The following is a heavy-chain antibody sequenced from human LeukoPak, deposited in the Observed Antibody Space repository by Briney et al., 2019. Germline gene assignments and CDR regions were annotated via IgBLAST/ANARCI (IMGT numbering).Heavy chain of an antibody. CDR2: IYSGGDT. V-gene: IGHV3-53*01. D-gene: IGHD1-26*01. CDR3: AKDFPSGSYYGEGFDY. Sequence: GGSLRLSCAASGFTVSSNYMSWVRQAPGKGLEWVSVIYSGGDTYYADSVKGRFTISRDNSKNTLSLQMNSLRAEDTAVYYCAKDFPSGSYYGEGFDYWGQGTLVTVSS. J-gene: IGHJ4*02. CDR1: GFTVSSNY.